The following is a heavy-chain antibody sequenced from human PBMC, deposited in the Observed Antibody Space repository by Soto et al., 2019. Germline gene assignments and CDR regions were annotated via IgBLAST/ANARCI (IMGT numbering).Heavy chain of an antibody. CDR3: AKDYGSSSSYYYYYMDV. CDR1: GFTFDDYA. J-gene: IGHJ6*03. V-gene: IGHV3-9*01. Sequence: GGSLRLSCAASGFTFDDYAMHWVRQAPGKGLEWVSGISWNSGSIGYADSVKGRFTISRDNAKNSLYLQMNSLRAEDTALYYCAKDYGSSSSYYYYYMDVWGKGTTVTVSS. CDR2: ISWNSGSI. D-gene: IGHD6-6*01.